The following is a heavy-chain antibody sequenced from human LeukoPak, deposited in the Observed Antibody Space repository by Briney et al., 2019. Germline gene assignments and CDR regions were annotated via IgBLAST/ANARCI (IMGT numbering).Heavy chain of an antibody. CDR3: ARGGGGYDSYNWFDP. D-gene: IGHD5-12*01. J-gene: IGHJ5*02. V-gene: IGHV4-59*01. CDR1: GGSISSYY. CDR2: IYYSGST. Sequence: SETLSLTCTVSGGSISSYYWSWIRQPPGKGLEWIGYIYYSGSTNYNPSLKSRVTISVDTSKNQFSLKLSSVTAADTAVYYCARGGGGYDSYNWFDPWGQGTLVTVSS.